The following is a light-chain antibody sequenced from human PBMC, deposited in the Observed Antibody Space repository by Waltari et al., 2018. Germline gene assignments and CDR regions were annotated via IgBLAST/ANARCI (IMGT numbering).Light chain of an antibody. CDR2: DDR. J-gene: IGLJ2*01. CDR3: QVWDRSSDVV. CDR1: NIGTKT. Sequence: SYVLTQPPSVSVAPGQTARLTCGGNNIGTKTEHWYQQRPGQAAVLVVVDDRARPGGIPGRFSGSNSGNTATLTISRVEAGDEADYYCQVWDRSSDVVFGGGTKLTVL. V-gene: IGLV3-21*02.